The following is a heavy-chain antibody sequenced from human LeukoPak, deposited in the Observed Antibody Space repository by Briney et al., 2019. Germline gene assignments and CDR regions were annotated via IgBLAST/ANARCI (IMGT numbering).Heavy chain of an antibody. D-gene: IGHD1-7*01. CDR1: GGSISSGGYY. CDR3: ARTNYRAIDY. V-gene: IGHV4-31*03. CDR2: IYYSGST. J-gene: IGHJ4*02. Sequence: PSQTLSLTCTVPGGSISSGGYYWSWIRQHPGKGLEWIGYIYYSGSTYYNPSLKNRVTISVDTSKNQFSLKLSSVTAADTAVYYCARTNYRAIDYWGQGTLVTVSS.